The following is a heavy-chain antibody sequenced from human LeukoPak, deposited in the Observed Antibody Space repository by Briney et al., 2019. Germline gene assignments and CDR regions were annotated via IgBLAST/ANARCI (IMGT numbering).Heavy chain of an antibody. CDR2: ISSSSSYI. CDR3: AREDTAMGDYYYYGMDV. V-gene: IGHV3-21*01. CDR1: GFTFSSYS. D-gene: IGHD5-18*01. Sequence: GGSLRLSCAASGFTFSSYSMNWVRQAPGKGLECVSSISSSSSYIYYADSVKGRFTISRDNAKNSLYLQMNSLRAEDTAVYYCAREDTAMGDYYYYGMDVWGQGTPVTVSS. J-gene: IGHJ6*02.